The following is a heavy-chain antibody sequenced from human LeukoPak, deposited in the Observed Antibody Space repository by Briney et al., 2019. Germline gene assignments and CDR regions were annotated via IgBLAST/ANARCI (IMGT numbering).Heavy chain of an antibody. CDR1: GFTSSSYG. CDR2: ISYDGSNK. V-gene: IGHV3-30*18. J-gene: IGHJ4*02. CDR3: AKDQDYGGNPLD. D-gene: IGHD4-23*01. Sequence: GGSLRLSCAASGFTSSSYGMHWVRQAPGRGLEWVAVISYDGSNKYYADSVKGRFTISRDNSKNTLYLQMNSLRAEDTAVYYCAKDQDYGGNPLDWGQGTLVTVSS.